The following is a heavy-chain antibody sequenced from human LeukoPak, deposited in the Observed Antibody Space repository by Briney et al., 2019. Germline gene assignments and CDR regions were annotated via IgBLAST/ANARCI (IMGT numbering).Heavy chain of an antibody. J-gene: IGHJ6*03. D-gene: IGHD2-8*01. V-gene: IGHV4-59*08. CDR3: ARWYCSNNLCFHMDV. CDR2: VHYSGSS. Sequence: SETLSLTCTVSGDSISSYYWSWIRQPPGKGLEWIGYVHYSGSSAYIPSLKSRVTMSVDTSKNQFSLSLTSVTAADTALYYCARWYCSNNLCFHMDVWGKRTTVTVFS. CDR1: GDSISSYY.